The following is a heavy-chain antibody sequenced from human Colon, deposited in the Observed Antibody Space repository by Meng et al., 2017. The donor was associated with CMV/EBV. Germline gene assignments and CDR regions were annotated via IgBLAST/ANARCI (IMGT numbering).Heavy chain of an antibody. Sequence: LSCATSGFTLSTYWMHWVRQAPGKGLVWVSRINRDGNTINYADSVKGRFTISRDNAKNTLYLQMNSLTAEDTAVYYCSRDTFGGDDLWGQGTLVTVSS. D-gene: IGHD3-16*01. J-gene: IGHJ5*02. CDR3: SRDTFGGDDL. CDR1: GFTLSTYW. V-gene: IGHV3-74*01. CDR2: INRDGNTI.